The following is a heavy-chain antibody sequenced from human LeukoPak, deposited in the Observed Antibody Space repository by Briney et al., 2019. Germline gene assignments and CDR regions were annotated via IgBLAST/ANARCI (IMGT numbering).Heavy chain of an antibody. CDR2: IKGDGSHT. CDR1: GFTFSSYW. Sequence: PGGSLRLSCVASGFTFSSYWMHWIRQAPGKGLVWVSRIKGDGSHTIYADSVKGRFTISRDNAKNTLFLQMKSLRVEDTAVYYCVKGMTPFYYGMDVWGQGTTVTVSS. CDR3: VKGMTPFYYGMDV. J-gene: IGHJ6*02. V-gene: IGHV3-74*01.